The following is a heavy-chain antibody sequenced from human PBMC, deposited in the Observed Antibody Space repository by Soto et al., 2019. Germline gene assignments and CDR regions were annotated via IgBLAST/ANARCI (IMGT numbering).Heavy chain of an antibody. Sequence: QVQLQESGPGLVKPSQTLSLTCTVSGGSISSGGYYWSWIRQHPGKGLEWIGYIYYSGSTYYNPSLKSRVTTSVDTSKNQFSLKLSSVTAADTAVYYCARWGTIFGVVIMNNWFDPWGQGTLVTVSS. D-gene: IGHD3-3*01. CDR3: ARWGTIFGVVIMNNWFDP. V-gene: IGHV4-31*03. CDR1: GGSISSGGYY. J-gene: IGHJ5*02. CDR2: IYYSGST.